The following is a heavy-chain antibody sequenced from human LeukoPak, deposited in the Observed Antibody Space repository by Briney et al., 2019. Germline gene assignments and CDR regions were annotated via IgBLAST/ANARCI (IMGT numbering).Heavy chain of an antibody. J-gene: IGHJ4*02. Sequence: SETLSLTCAVYGGSFSGYYWSWIRQPPGKGLEWIGEINHSGSTNYNPSLKSRVTISVDTSKNQFSLKLSSVTAADTAVYYCARDRHYDSSGYVFDYWGQGTLVTVSS. V-gene: IGHV4-34*01. CDR1: GGSFSGYY. CDR3: ARDRHYDSSGYVFDY. D-gene: IGHD3-22*01. CDR2: INHSGST.